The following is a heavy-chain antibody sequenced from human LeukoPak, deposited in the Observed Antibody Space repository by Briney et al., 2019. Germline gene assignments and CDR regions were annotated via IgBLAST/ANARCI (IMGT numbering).Heavy chain of an antibody. V-gene: IGHV3-30*02. CDR3: AKRIQSAMAMGC. Sequence: GGSLRLSCAASEFTFSSYGMHWVRQAPGKGLEWVAFIRYDGSTQYYTNSVKGRFTISRDNSKNTMYLQMNSLRAEDTAVYYCAKRIQSAMAMGCWGQGTLVTVSS. D-gene: IGHD5-18*01. J-gene: IGHJ4*02. CDR1: EFTFSSYG. CDR2: IRYDGSTQ.